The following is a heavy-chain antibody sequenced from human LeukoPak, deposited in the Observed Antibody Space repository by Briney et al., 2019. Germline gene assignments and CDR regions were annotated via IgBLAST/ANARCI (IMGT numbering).Heavy chain of an antibody. CDR2: IYPGDSDT. D-gene: IGHD3-22*01. J-gene: IGHJ4*02. CDR1: GYSFTTYW. CDR3: ARRRSGYYFDY. V-gene: IGHV5-51*01. Sequence: ESLKISCMGSGYSFTTYWIGWVRHMPGKGLEWMGIIYPGDSDTGYSPSFQGQVTISADKSISTAYLQWSSLKASDTAMYYCARRRSGYYFDYWGQGTLVTVSS.